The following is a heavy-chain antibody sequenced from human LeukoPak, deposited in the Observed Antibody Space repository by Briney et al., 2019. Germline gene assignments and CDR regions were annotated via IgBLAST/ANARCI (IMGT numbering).Heavy chain of an antibody. J-gene: IGHJ6*03. CDR1: GGSISSSSYY. Sequence: PSETLSLTCTVSGGSISSSSYYWGWIRQPPGKGLEWIGSIYYSGSTYYNPSLRSRVTISVDTSKNQFSLKLSSVTAADTAVYYXXXXXXXXXXXVIMRRSTMDVWGKGTTVTVSS. CDR3: XXXXXXXXXXVIMRRSTMDV. CDR2: IYYSGST. V-gene: IGHV4-39*07. D-gene: IGHD3-10*01.